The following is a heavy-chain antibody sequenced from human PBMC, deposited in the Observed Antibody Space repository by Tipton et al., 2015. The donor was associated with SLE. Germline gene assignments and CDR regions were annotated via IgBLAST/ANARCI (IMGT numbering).Heavy chain of an antibody. CDR2: LSYSGST. V-gene: IGHV4-59*08. J-gene: IGHJ4*02. D-gene: IGHD3-16*01. CDR1: GGSLSSYY. CDR3: ATQGYYDSSFDY. Sequence: TLSLTCTVSGGSLSSYYWSWIRQSPEKGLEWIGYLSYSGSTNYNPSLESRVTISEDTSKNQFSLKLSSVTAADTAVYYCATQGYYDSSFDYWGQGTLVTVSS.